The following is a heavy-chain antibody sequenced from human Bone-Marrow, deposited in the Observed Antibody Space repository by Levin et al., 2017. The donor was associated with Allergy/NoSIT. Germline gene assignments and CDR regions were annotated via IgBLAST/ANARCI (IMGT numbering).Heavy chain of an antibody. Sequence: SQTLSLTCSVSGGSISTTNYYWGWIRQSPGKGLEWLVSISHGGTTYDNPSLKSRVAIAVDTSANPFSPKLRSVTAADTAVYYCAVLSGWYSPFDDWGQGTLVTVSS. J-gene: IGHJ4*02. CDR2: ISHGGTT. CDR1: GGSISTTNYY. CDR3: AVLSGWYSPFDD. V-gene: IGHV4-39*01. D-gene: IGHD6-19*01.